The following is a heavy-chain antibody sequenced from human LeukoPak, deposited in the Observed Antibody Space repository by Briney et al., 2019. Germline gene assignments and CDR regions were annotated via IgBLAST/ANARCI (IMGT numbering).Heavy chain of an antibody. Sequence: ASVKGSCKASGYTFTDYYIHWVRQAPGQGLEWMGWINPNSGGTNYVQKFQGRVTMTRDTSISTAYMELSRLRSDDTAVYYCARGSGSYPYYFDYWGQGTLVTVSS. V-gene: IGHV1-2*02. CDR1: GYTFTDYY. CDR2: INPNSGGT. D-gene: IGHD1-26*01. CDR3: ARGSGSYPYYFDY. J-gene: IGHJ4*02.